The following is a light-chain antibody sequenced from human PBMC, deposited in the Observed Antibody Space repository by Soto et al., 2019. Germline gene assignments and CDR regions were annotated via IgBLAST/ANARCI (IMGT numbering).Light chain of an antibody. Sequence: QSALTQPASVSGSPGQSITIFCTGTRSDVGGYNYVSWYQQHPGKAPKLMIYEVSNRPSGVSNRFSGSKSGNTASLTISGLQAEDEADYYCSSYTSSSTSRVFGGGTQLTVL. V-gene: IGLV2-14*01. CDR1: RSDVGGYNY. CDR2: EVS. CDR3: SSYTSSSTSRV. J-gene: IGLJ2*01.